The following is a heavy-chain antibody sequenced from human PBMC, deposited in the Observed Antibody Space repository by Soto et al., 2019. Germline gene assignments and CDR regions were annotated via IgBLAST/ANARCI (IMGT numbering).Heavy chain of an antibody. D-gene: IGHD2-2*01. CDR3: ARDDCTSTSCLPLDS. CDR1: GFTFSSHE. J-gene: IGHJ4*02. Sequence: GGSLRLSCAASGFTFSSHEMNWVRQAPGKGLEWLSYISSSGSSIFYADSVKGRFTISRDNAKNSLYLQMNSLRVEDTAVYSCARDDCTSTSCLPLDSWGQGTLVTVSS. CDR2: ISSSGSSI. V-gene: IGHV3-48*03.